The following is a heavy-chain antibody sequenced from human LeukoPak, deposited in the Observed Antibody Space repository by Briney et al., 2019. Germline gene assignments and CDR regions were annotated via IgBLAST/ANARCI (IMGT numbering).Heavy chain of an antibody. D-gene: IGHD2-15*01. CDR3: ARGVQCSGGSCYRYYYYYYMDV. CDR1: GGSFSGYY. J-gene: IGHJ6*03. V-gene: IGHV4-34*01. Sequence: SETLSLTCAVYGGSFSGYYWSWIRQPPGKGLEWIGEINHSGSTNYNPSLKSRVTISVDTSKNQFSLKLSSVTAADTAVYYCARGVQCSGGSCYRYYYYYYMDVWGKGTTVTVSS. CDR2: INHSGST.